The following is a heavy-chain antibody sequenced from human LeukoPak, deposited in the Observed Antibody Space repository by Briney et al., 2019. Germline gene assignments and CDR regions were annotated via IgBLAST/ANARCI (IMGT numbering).Heavy chain of an antibody. Sequence: SVKVSCKASGGTFSSYAISCVRQAPGQGLEWMGRIIPILGIANYAQKFQGRVTITADKSTSTAYMELSSLRSEDTAVYYCARDLYDSSGQHYWGQGTLVTVSS. CDR1: GGTFSSYA. D-gene: IGHD3-22*01. CDR2: IIPILGIA. J-gene: IGHJ4*02. V-gene: IGHV1-69*04. CDR3: ARDLYDSSGQHY.